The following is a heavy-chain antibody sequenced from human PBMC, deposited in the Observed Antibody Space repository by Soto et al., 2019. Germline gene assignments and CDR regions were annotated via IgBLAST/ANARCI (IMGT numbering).Heavy chain of an antibody. D-gene: IGHD6-19*01. CDR2: ISAYNGNT. CDR3: AIDSDIAVAGIGVAFDI. Sequence: QVQLVQSGAEVKKPGASVKVSCKASGYTFTSYGISWVRQAPGQGLEWMGWISAYNGNTNYAQKLQGRVTMTTDTSTSTAYMELRSLRSDDTAAHYCAIDSDIAVAGIGVAFDIWGQGTMVTVSS. J-gene: IGHJ3*02. CDR1: GYTFTSYG. V-gene: IGHV1-18*01.